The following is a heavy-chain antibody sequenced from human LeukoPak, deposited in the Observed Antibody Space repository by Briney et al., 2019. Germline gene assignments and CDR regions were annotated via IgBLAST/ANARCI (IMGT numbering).Heavy chain of an antibody. J-gene: IGHJ3*02. Sequence: GGSLRLSCAASGFTFSSYSMNWVRQAPGKGLEWVSSLFSSSTYKYYADSVKGRFTISRDNAKNSLYLQMNSLRGEDTAVYYCARMDDSSGYAFDIWGQGTMDTVSS. CDR1: GFTFSSYS. CDR3: ARMDDSSGYAFDI. D-gene: IGHD3-22*01. V-gene: IGHV3-21*01. CDR2: LFSSSTYK.